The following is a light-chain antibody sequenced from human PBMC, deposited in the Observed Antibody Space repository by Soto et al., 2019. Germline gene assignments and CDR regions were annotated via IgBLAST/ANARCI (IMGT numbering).Light chain of an antibody. CDR3: NSYTGTSSRYV. V-gene: IGLV2-14*03. CDR2: DVS. CDR1: SSDIGTYNY. J-gene: IGLJ1*01. Sequence: QSVLTQPASVSGSPGQSITISCTGTSSDIGTYNYVSWYQQRTGKAPKLMIFDVSYRPSGVSNRFSGSKSDNTASLTISGLQAEDEADYYCNSYTGTSSRYVFGTGTKVTVL.